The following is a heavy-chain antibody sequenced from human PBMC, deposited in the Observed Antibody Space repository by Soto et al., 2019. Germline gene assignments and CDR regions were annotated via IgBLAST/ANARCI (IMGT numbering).Heavy chain of an antibody. D-gene: IGHD4-17*01. CDR1: GFTFSSYS. CDR2: ISSSSSTI. V-gene: IGHV3-48*04. J-gene: IGHJ4*02. Sequence: EVQLVESGGGLVQPGGSLRLSCAASGFTFSSYSMNWVRQAPGKGLEWVSYISSSSSTIYYADSVKGRFTISRANSKNPLYLQMNSLRAEDTAVYYCASHRRGDYGVTRYWGQGTLVTVSS. CDR3: ASHRRGDYGVTRY.